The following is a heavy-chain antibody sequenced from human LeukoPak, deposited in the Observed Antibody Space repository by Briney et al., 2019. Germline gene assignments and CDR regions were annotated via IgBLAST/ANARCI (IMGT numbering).Heavy chain of an antibody. Sequence: SETLSLTCTVSGGSISSSSYYWGWIRQPPGKGLEWIGTIHYRGDTYYNPSLKSRVTISVDRSKNQFSLKLSSVTAADTAVYYCARELELRYWGQGTLVTVSS. J-gene: IGHJ4*02. V-gene: IGHV4-39*07. CDR1: GGSISSSSYY. CDR2: IHYRGDT. D-gene: IGHD1-7*01. CDR3: ARELELRY.